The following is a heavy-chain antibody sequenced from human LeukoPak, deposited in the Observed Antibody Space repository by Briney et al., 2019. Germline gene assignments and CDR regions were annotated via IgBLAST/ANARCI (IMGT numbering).Heavy chain of an antibody. J-gene: IGHJ4*02. CDR3: ATGSGYYYESTAPLDY. CDR1: GYTLTELS. Sequence: ASVKVSCKVSGYTLTELSMHWVRQAPGKGLEWKGGFDPEDGETIYAQKFQGRVTMTEDTSTDTAYMELSSLRSEDTAVYYCATGSGYYYESTAPLDYWGQGTLVTVSS. V-gene: IGHV1-24*01. CDR2: FDPEDGET. D-gene: IGHD3-22*01.